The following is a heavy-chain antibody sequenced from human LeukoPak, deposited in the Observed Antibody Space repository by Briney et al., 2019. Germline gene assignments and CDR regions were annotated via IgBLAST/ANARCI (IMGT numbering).Heavy chain of an antibody. D-gene: IGHD4-17*01. CDR2: ISSSSSTI. CDR3: ARDSLVSTTVDYYFDY. Sequence: GGSLRLSCAASGFTFSSYSMNWVRQAPVKGLEWVSYISSSSSTIYYADSVKGRFTISRDNAKNSLYLQMNSLRAEDTAVYYCARDSLVSTTVDYYFDYWGQGTLVTVSS. J-gene: IGHJ4*02. V-gene: IGHV3-48*01. CDR1: GFTFSSYS.